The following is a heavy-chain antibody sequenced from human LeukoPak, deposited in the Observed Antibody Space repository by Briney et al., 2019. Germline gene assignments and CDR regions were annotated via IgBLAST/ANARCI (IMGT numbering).Heavy chain of an antibody. D-gene: IGHD6-13*01. V-gene: IGHV3-23*01. J-gene: IGHJ6*02. CDR3: AKSYSSAWYAYSMDV. Sequence: PGGSLRLSCAASGFIFSNYGMNWVRQAPGKGLEWVSTISGSGGGTYYADSVKGRFTISRDNSKNTLYLQMNSLRAEDTAVYFCAKSYSSAWYAYSMDVWGQGTTVTVSS. CDR2: ISGSGGGT. CDR1: GFIFSNYG.